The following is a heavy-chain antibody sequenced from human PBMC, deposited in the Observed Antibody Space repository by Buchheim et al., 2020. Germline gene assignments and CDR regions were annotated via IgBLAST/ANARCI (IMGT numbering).Heavy chain of an antibody. J-gene: IGHJ4*02. CDR2: INHSGST. D-gene: IGHD5-18*01. CDR1: GGSFSGYY. CDR3: ARVASQYSYGFRYFDY. V-gene: IGHV4-34*01. Sequence: QVQLQQWGAGLLKPSETLSLTCAVYGGSFSGYYWSWIRQPPGKGLEWIGEINHSGSTNYNPSLKSRVTISVDTSKNQFSLKLSSVTAADTAVYYCARVASQYSYGFRYFDYWGQGTL.